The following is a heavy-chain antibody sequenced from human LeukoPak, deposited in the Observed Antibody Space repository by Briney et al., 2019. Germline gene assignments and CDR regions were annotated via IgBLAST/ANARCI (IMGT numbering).Heavy chain of an antibody. CDR2: TYTGGST. Sequence: GGSLRLSCAASGFIVSDHYMTWVRQAPGKGLEWVSITYTGGSTYSADSVKDRFTVSRDTSKNTVFLQMNSLRVEDTAIYYCARSALLTADPFDYWGQGTLVTVSS. CDR3: ARSALLTADPFDY. CDR1: GFIVSDHY. J-gene: IGHJ4*02. V-gene: IGHV3-66*01. D-gene: IGHD2-2*01.